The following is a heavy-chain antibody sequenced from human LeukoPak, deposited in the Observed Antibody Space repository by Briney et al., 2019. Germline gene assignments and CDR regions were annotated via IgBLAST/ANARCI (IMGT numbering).Heavy chain of an antibody. CDR2: IHSDGSTT. J-gene: IGHJ6*02. CDR1: GITVSKYW. CDR3: TRDANHYGGMDV. Sequence: GGSPRLSCAVSGITVSKYWMHWVRQVPGKGLVWVSRIHSDGSTTDYADSVKGRFTITRDSAKNTLHLEMNSLRVEDTAVYYCTRDANHYGGMDVWGQGTTVTVSS. V-gene: IGHV3-74*01.